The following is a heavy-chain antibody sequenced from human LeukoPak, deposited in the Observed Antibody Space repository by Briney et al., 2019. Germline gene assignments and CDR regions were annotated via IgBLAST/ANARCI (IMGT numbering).Heavy chain of an antibody. Sequence: SETLSLTCTLSGGSDSIDYWNWIRQAPGKGMEWIAYIHNTGRTNYNPSLKCRVTISVDTSKNQFSLKLSSVTAADTAVYYCARGPLLWWRASYMDVWGKGTTVTVSS. V-gene: IGHV4-4*08. CDR2: IHNTGRT. CDR3: ARGPLLWWRASYMDV. D-gene: IGHD2-21*01. J-gene: IGHJ6*03. CDR1: GGSDSIDY.